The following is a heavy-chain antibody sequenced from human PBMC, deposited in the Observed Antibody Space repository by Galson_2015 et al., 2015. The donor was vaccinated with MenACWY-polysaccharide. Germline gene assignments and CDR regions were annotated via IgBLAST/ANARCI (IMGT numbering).Heavy chain of an antibody. CDR3: AREGSSTGVRACDT. CDR2: IQYDGSKI. CDR1: GSRFSHSG. Sequence: SLRLSCAASGSRFSHSGMHWVRQAPGKGLEWVAVIQYDGSKIVYADSVKGRFTISRDNSENTLFLEMNSLGAEDTAVYYCAREGSSTGVRACDTWGQGTMVTGSS. J-gene: IGHJ3*02. V-gene: IGHV3-33*01. D-gene: IGHD6-13*01.